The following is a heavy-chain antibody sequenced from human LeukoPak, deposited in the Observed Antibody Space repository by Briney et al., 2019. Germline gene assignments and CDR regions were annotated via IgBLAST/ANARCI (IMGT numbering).Heavy chain of an antibody. CDR1: GFTFSSYA. CDR2: ISGSGGST. CDR3: AKDFWYRAYYYGMDV. J-gene: IGHJ6*02. Sequence: PGGSLRLSCAASGFTFSSYAMSWVRQAPGKGLEWVSAISGSGGSTYYADSVKGRFTISRDNSKNTLYLQMNSLRAEDTAVYYCAKDFWYRAYYYGMDVWSQGTTVTVSS. D-gene: IGHD3-3*01. V-gene: IGHV3-23*01.